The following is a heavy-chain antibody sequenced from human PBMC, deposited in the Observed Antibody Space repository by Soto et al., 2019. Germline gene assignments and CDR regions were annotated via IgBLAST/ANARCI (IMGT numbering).Heavy chain of an antibody. CDR1: SGSFSGYY. Sequence: QVQLQQWGAGLLKPSETLSLTCAVYSGSFSGYYWSWIRQPPGKGLEWIGELYQGLSIIYNPSLESRVTISGDSSKNQFSLKLSSVTAADTAVYYCARHGGYYFDYWGQGTLVTVSS. D-gene: IGHD3-16*01. CDR3: ARHGGYYFDY. J-gene: IGHJ4*02. CDR2: LYQGLSI. V-gene: IGHV4-34*01.